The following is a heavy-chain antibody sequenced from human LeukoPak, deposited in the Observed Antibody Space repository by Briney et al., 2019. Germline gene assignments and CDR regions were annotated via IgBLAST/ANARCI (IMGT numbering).Heavy chain of an antibody. CDR3: AREARSGYPY. D-gene: IGHD3-22*01. J-gene: IGHJ4*02. Sequence: GGSLRLSCAASGFTFDDYAMHWVRQAPGKGLEWVSGISWNSGSIGYADSVKGRFTISRDNAKNSLYLQMNSLRAEDTAVYYCAREARSGYPYWGQGTLVTVSS. CDR1: GFTFDDYA. CDR2: ISWNSGSI. V-gene: IGHV3-9*01.